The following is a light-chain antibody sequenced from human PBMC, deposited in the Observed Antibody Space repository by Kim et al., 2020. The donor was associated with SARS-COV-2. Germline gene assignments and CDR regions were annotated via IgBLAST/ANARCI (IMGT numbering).Light chain of an antibody. J-gene: IGKJ2*01. V-gene: IGKV1-5*03. CDR3: QQHYSSPYT. CDR1: QSIGSS. CDR2: KAS. Sequence: SASVRDRVTITCRASQSIGSSLAWYQQKSGKPPRLIIFKASSRESWVPSTFSGSGSGTEFTLTISSLQPDDFATYYCQQHYSSPYTFGQGTKLEI.